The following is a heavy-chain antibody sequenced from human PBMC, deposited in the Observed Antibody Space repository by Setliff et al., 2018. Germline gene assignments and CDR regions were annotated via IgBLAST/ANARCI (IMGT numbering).Heavy chain of an antibody. Sequence: PSETLSLTCTVSGGSISSSCYYWGWIRQPPGKGLEWIGSIYYSGSTYYNPSLKSRVTISVDTSKNQFSLKLSSVTAADTAVYYCARAGVDDILTGYSPPYYFDYWGQGTLVTVSS. J-gene: IGHJ4*02. CDR3: ARAGVDDILTGYSPPYYFDY. CDR1: GGSISSSCYY. D-gene: IGHD3-9*01. V-gene: IGHV4-39*01. CDR2: IYYSGST.